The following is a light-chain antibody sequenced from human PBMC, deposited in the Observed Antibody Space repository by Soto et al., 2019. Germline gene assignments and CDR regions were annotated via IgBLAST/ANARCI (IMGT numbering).Light chain of an antibody. CDR2: GAS. CDR3: QQTYSTPYT. V-gene: IGKV1-39*01. Sequence: DIQMTQSPSSLSASVGDRVTISCRASQSVSSYLNWYQQKPGRAPNLLIYGASTLQSGVPSRFSGSASGTDFTLTISSLQPEDFATYYCQQTYSTPYTFGQGTKLEIK. J-gene: IGKJ2*01. CDR1: QSVSSY.